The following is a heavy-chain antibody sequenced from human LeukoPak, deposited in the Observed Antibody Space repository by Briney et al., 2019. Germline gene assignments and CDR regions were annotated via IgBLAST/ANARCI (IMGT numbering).Heavy chain of an antibody. Sequence: GGSLRLSCAASGFTFDDYAMHWVRQAPGKGLEWVSLISWGGGSTYYADSVKGRFTISRDNSKNSLYLQMNSLRAEDTALYYCAKSWEDQGNDAFDIWGQGTMVTVSS. V-gene: IGHV3-43D*03. CDR1: GFTFDDYA. CDR2: ISWGGGST. CDR3: AKSWEDQGNDAFDI. J-gene: IGHJ3*02. D-gene: IGHD1-26*01.